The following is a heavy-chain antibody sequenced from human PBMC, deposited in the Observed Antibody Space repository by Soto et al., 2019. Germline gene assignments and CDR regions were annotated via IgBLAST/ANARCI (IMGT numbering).Heavy chain of an antibody. CDR2: ISPGSRYP. D-gene: IGHD2-15*01. CDR3: VRGGGGGLFDP. Sequence: GGSLRLYCAGSGFTFGDYYMSWIRQAPGKGLEWLSYISPGSRYPAYADSVKGRFTISRDNAKRSLYLQMMSLTAEDTAIYYCVRGGGGGLFDPWGQGTMVTVSS. V-gene: IGHV3-11*06. CDR1: GFTFGDYY. J-gene: IGHJ5*02.